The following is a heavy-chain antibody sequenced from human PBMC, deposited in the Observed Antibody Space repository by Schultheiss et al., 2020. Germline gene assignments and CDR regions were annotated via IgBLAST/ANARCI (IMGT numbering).Heavy chain of an antibody. D-gene: IGHD3-3*01. CDR3: ARVVTIFGVVIGFDY. J-gene: IGHJ4*02. CDR1: GGSISSYY. Sequence: GSLRLSCTVSGGSISSYYWSWIRQPPGKGLEWIGYIYYSGSTNYNPSLKSRVTISVDTSKNQFSLKLSSVTAADTAVYYCARVVTIFGVVIGFDYWGQGTLVTVSS. V-gene: IGHV4-59*01. CDR2: IYYSGST.